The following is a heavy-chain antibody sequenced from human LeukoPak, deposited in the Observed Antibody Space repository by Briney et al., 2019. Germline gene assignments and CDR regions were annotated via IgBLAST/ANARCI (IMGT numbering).Heavy chain of an antibody. V-gene: IGHV4-34*01. CDR1: GGSFSGYY. Sequence: SETLSLTCAVYGGSFSGYYWSWIRQPPGKGLEWIGEINHSGSTNYNPSLKSRVTISVDTSKYQFSLKLSSVTAADTAVYYCARGYTMANYFDYWGQGTLVTVSS. D-gene: IGHD3-10*01. CDR2: INHSGST. J-gene: IGHJ4*02. CDR3: ARGYTMANYFDY.